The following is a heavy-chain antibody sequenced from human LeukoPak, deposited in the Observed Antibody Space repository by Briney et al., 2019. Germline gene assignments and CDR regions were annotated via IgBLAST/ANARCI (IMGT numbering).Heavy chain of an antibody. Sequence: GGSLRLSCAASGFTFSTYGMHWVCQAPGKGLEWVSATWYDGSHKYYADSVKGRFTISRDNSKSTLYLQMYSLRADDTGVYFCARGGHCSTTSCSNYDGMDVWGQGTTLTVSS. CDR2: TWYDGSHK. D-gene: IGHD2-2*01. CDR3: ARGGHCSTTSCSNYDGMDV. CDR1: GFTFSTYG. V-gene: IGHV3-33*01. J-gene: IGHJ6*02.